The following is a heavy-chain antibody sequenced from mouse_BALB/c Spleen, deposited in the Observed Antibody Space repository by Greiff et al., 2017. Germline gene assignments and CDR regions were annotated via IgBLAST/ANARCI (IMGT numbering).Heavy chain of an antibody. CDR3: ARLFYYDSSYGDAMDY. CDR1: GFTFSSYT. J-gene: IGHJ4*01. D-gene: IGHD1-1*01. CDR2: ISTGGGST. Sequence: EVQGVESGGGLVQPGGSLKLSCAASGFTFSSYTMSWVRQTPEKRLEWVAYISTGGGSTYYPDTVKGRFTISRDNAKNTLYLQMSSLKSEDTAMYYCARLFYYDSSYGDAMDYWGQGTSVTVSS. V-gene: IGHV5-12-2*01.